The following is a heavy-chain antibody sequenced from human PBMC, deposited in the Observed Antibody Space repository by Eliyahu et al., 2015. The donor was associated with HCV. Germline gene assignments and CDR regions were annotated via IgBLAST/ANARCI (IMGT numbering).Heavy chain of an antibody. CDR1: GFPFSXYA. CDR3: ARDPPRGEWELPT. D-gene: IGHD1-26*01. Sequence: QVQLVESGGGVVQPGXSLRLSCAASGFPFSXYAXHWVRQAPGKGLEWVAVISYDGSNKYYADSVKGRFTISRDNSKNTLYLQMNSLRAEDTAVYYCARDPPRGEWELPTWGQGTLVTVSS. J-gene: IGHJ5*02. V-gene: IGHV3-30-3*01. CDR2: ISYDGSNK.